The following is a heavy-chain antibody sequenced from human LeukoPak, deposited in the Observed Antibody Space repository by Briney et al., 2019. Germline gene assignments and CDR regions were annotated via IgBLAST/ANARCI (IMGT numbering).Heavy chain of an antibody. D-gene: IGHD3-3*01. CDR2: IKQDGSEK. Sequence: GGSLRLSCAASGFTFSSYWMSWVRQAPGKGLEWVANIKQDGSEKYYVDSVKGRFTISRDNAKNSLYLQMNSLRAEDTAVYYCARVSLGRFLEWLAVGGGFDYWGQGTLVTVSS. J-gene: IGHJ4*02. CDR1: GFTFSSYW. CDR3: ARVSLGRFLEWLAVGGGFDY. V-gene: IGHV3-7*01.